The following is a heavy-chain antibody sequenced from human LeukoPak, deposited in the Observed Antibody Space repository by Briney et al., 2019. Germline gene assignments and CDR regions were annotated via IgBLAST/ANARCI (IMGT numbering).Heavy chain of an antibody. V-gene: IGHV3-74*01. Sequence: GGSLRLSCAASGFTFDDYAMHWVRQAPGKGLEWVSRIDYDGSTTTYADSVKGRFTISRDNAKNTLYLQMNSLRAEDTAVYYCTHLGWFDPWGQGTLVTVSS. J-gene: IGHJ5*02. CDR2: IDYDGSTT. CDR1: GFTFDDYA. CDR3: THLGWFDP.